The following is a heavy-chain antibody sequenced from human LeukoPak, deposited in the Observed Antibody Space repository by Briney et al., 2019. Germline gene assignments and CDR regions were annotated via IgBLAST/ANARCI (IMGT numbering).Heavy chain of an antibody. CDR2: IYTSGST. D-gene: IGHD3-22*01. Sequence: PSETLSLTCTVSGGSISSYYWSWIRQPPGKGLEWIGRIYTSGSTNYNPSLKSRVTMSVDTSKNQFSLKLSSVTAADTAVYYCARARRYYDSSGYLMYYFDYWGQGTLVTVSS. CDR3: ARARRYYDSSGYLMYYFDY. V-gene: IGHV4-4*07. CDR1: GGSISSYY. J-gene: IGHJ4*02.